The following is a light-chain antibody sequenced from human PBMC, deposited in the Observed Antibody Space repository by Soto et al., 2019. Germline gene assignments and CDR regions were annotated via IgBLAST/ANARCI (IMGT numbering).Light chain of an antibody. CDR3: QQRSNWPELT. V-gene: IGKV3-11*01. Sequence: EIVLTQSPATLSLSPGARATLSCRASQSVSSYLAWYQQKPGQAPRLLIYDASNRATGIPARFSGSGSGTDLTLTISSLEPEDFAVYYCQQRSNWPELTFGGGTKVEIK. J-gene: IGKJ4*01. CDR1: QSVSSY. CDR2: DAS.